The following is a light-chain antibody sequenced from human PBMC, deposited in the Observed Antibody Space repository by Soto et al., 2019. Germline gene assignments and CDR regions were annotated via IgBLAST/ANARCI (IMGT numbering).Light chain of an antibody. CDR3: QQCYSTPWT. Sequence: DIQMTQSPSSLSASVGDRVTITCRASQSISSYLNWYQQKPGKAPKLLIYAASSLQSGVPSRFSGSGSGTDFTLTISCLQPEDFAAYYCQQCYSTPWTCGQGTKVEIK. CDR1: QSISSY. V-gene: IGKV1-39*01. J-gene: IGKJ1*01. CDR2: AAS.